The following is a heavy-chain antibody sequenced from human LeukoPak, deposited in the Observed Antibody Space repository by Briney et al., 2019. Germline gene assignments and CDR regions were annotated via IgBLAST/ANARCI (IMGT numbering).Heavy chain of an antibody. CDR1: GFTFSSYG. D-gene: IGHD3-10*01. CDR3: TTWDIYGSGTGSGYYYYGMDV. J-gene: IGHJ6*02. CDR2: IWYGGSNK. V-gene: IGHV3-33*08. Sequence: GRSLRLSCAASGFTFSSYGMHWVRQAPGKGLEWVAVIWYGGSNKYYADSVKGRFTISRDNSKNTLYLQMNSLRAEDTAVYYCTTWDIYGSGTGSGYYYYGMDVWGQGTTVTVSS.